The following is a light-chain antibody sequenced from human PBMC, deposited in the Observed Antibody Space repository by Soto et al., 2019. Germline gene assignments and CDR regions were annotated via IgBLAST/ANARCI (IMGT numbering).Light chain of an antibody. CDR3: QQFNSYSWT. J-gene: IGKJ1*01. V-gene: IGKV3-20*01. CDR2: GAS. CDR1: QAVGGTY. Sequence: EIVLTQSPGTLSLSPGERASLSCRASQAVGGTYLAWYQHKPGQAPRLLIYGASNRATGIPDRFSGSGSGTDFTLTISSLQADDFATYYCQQFNSYSWTFGQGTKVDI.